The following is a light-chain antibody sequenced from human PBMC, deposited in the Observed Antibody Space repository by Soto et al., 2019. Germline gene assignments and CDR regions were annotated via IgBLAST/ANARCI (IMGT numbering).Light chain of an antibody. CDR1: QSVSNY. V-gene: IGKV3-11*01. Sequence: EIVLTQSPATLYLSPGERDTLSCRASQSVSNYFAWYQQKPGQAPRLLIYDASNRATGIPARFSGSGSGTDFALTISSQEPEDYAVYDCQQRSNWPLTFGQGTKVEVK. J-gene: IGKJ1*01. CDR3: QQRSNWPLT. CDR2: DAS.